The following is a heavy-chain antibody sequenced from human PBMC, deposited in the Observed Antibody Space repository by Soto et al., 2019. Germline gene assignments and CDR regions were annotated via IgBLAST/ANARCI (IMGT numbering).Heavy chain of an antibody. Sequence: QVQLVQSGAEVKKPGASVKVSCKASGYTFTSYGISWVRQAPGQGLEWMGWISAYNGNTNYAQKLQGRVTMTTDTSTSTACMELRSLRSDDTAVYYCARTRRIAAASSWFDPWGQGTLVTVSS. J-gene: IGHJ5*02. CDR1: GYTFTSYG. D-gene: IGHD6-13*01. V-gene: IGHV1-18*01. CDR3: ARTRRIAAASSWFDP. CDR2: ISAYNGNT.